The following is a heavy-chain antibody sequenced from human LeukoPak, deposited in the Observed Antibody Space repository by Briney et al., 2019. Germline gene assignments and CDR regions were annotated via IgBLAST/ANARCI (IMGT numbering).Heavy chain of an antibody. J-gene: IGHJ4*02. Sequence: GASVKVSCKASGYIFTGNYMHWVRQAPGQGLEWMGWINPNSGGTNYAQKFQGRVTMTRDTSISTAYMELSRLRSDDTAVYYCAKVTVATILNYYDSSGAFDYWGQGTLVTVSS. CDR3: AKVTVATILNYYDSSGAFDY. D-gene: IGHD3-22*01. CDR2: INPNSGGT. CDR1: GYIFTGNY. V-gene: IGHV1-2*02.